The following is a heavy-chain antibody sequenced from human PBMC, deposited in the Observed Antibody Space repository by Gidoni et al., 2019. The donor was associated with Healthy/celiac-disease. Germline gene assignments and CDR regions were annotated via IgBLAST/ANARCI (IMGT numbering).Heavy chain of an antibody. CDR3: TTDGARELSRAFDY. CDR2: IKSKTDGGTT. CDR1: GFTFSNAW. Sequence: EVQLVESGGGLVKPGGSLRLSCAASGFTFSNAWMSWVRQAPGKGLEWVGRIKSKTDGGTTDYAAPVKGRFTISRDDSKNTLYLQMNSLKTEDTAVYYCTTDGARELSRAFDYWGQGTLVTVSS. V-gene: IGHV3-15*01. J-gene: IGHJ4*02. D-gene: IGHD1-26*01.